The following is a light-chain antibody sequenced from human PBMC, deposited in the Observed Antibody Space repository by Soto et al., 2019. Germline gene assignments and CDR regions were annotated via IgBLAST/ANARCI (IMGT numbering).Light chain of an antibody. V-gene: IGKV4-1*01. J-gene: IGKJ2*01. Sequence: DIVMTQSPDSLAVSLGERATINCKSSQSVLYSSNNKNYLAWYQQKPGQPPKLLIYWTSTRESRVPDRVSGSVSGTDFTLTISRLQAEDVAVYDCQHYYSIIYTCGQGTKLEIK. CDR1: QSVLYSSNNKNY. CDR2: WTS. CDR3: QHYYSIIYT.